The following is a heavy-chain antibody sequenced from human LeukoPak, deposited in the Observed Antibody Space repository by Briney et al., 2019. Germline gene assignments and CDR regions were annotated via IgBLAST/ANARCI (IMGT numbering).Heavy chain of an antibody. CDR1: GYTFTGYY. CDR2: INPNSGGT. J-gene: IGHJ4*02. Sequence: ASVKVSCKASGYTFTGYYMHWVRQAPGQGLEWMGRINPNSGGTNYARKFQGRVTMTRDTSISTAYMELSRLRSDDTAVYYCARAVVVVAAHFDYWGQGTLVTVSS. V-gene: IGHV1-2*06. CDR3: ARAVVVVAAHFDY. D-gene: IGHD2-15*01.